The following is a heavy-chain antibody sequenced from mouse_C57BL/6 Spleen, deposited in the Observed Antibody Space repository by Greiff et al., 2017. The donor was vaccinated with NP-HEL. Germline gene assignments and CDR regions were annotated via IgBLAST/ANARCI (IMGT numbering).Heavy chain of an antibody. Sequence: EVMLVESGGGLVQPGGSLSLSCAASGFTFTDYYMSWVRQPPGKALEWLGFIRNKANGYTTEYSASVKGRFTISRDNSQSILYLQMNALRAEDSATYYCARYGPSIYYDYDAWFAYWGQGTLVTVSA. CDR2: IRNKANGYTT. CDR1: GFTFTDYY. J-gene: IGHJ3*01. CDR3: ARYGPSIYYDYDAWFAY. D-gene: IGHD2-4*01. V-gene: IGHV7-3*01.